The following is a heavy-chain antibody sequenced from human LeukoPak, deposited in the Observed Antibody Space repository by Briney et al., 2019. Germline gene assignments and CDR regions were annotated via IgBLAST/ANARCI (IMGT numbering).Heavy chain of an antibody. J-gene: IGHJ4*02. V-gene: IGHV3-23*01. CDR1: GFTFSTYA. CDR2: ISHTGTSI. Sequence: PGGSLRLSCAASGFTFSTYAMTWVRQAPGKGPEWVSIISHTGTSIFYADSVKGRFTISRDNSRNTLFLDMNSLRAEDTALYFCAKEEERIAAWGYFDSWGQGSLVTVSS. CDR3: AKEEERIAAWGYFDS. D-gene: IGHD3-22*01.